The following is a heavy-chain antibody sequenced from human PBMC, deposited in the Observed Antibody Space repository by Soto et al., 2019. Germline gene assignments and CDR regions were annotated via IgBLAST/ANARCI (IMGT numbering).Heavy chain of an antibody. V-gene: IGHV1-46*01. Sequence: QVQLVQSGAEVKKPGASVKVSCKASGYTFTSYYIHWVRQAPGQGLEWMGIINPSGGSTSYAQKFQGRVTMPGDTSTSTVYMELSSLRSEDTAVYYCARGSVAGRRFDYWGPGTLVTVSS. J-gene: IGHJ4*02. D-gene: IGHD6-19*01. CDR2: INPSGGST. CDR1: GYTFTSYY. CDR3: ARGSVAGRRFDY.